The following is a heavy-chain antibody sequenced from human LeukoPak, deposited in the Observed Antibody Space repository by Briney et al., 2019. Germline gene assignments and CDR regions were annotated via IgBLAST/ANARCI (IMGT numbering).Heavy chain of an antibody. J-gene: IGHJ3*02. CDR3: ARPGGSWSRRNDAFDI. D-gene: IGHD6-13*01. Sequence: SETLSLTCTVSGGSISSYYWSWIRQPPGKGLEWIGYIYTSGSTDYNPSLKSRVTISVDTSKNQFSLKLSSVTAADTAVYYCARPGGSWSRRNDAFDIWGQGTMVTVSS. V-gene: IGHV4-4*09. CDR1: GGSISSYY. CDR2: IYTSGST.